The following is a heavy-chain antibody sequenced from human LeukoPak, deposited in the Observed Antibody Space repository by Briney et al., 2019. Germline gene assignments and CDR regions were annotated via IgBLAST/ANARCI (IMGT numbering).Heavy chain of an antibody. CDR3: ARTYCGGDCYYYYYYGMDV. V-gene: IGHV4-30-4*01. D-gene: IGHD2-21*02. CDR2: IYYNGST. J-gene: IGHJ6*02. Sequence: NPSQTLSLTCTVSGGSISSGDYYWSWIRQPPGKGLEWIGYIYYNGSTYYNPSLKSRVTISVDTSKNQFSLKLSSVTAADTAVYYCARTYCGGDCYYYYYYGMDVWGQGTTVTVSS. CDR1: GGSISSGDYY.